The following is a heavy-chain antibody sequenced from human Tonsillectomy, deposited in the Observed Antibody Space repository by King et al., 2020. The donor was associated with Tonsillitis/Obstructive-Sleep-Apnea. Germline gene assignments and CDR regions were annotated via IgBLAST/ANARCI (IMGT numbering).Heavy chain of an antibody. Sequence: VQLVESGGGLVKPGGSLRLSCAASGFTFSSYSMNWVRQAPGKGLEWVSSISSSSSYIYYADSVKGRFTISRDNAKNSLYLQMNSLRAEDTAVYYCARSSTTWGSFDYWGQGTLVTVSS. CDR2: ISSSSSYI. J-gene: IGHJ4*02. CDR1: GFTFSSYS. D-gene: IGHD7-27*01. V-gene: IGHV3-21*01. CDR3: ARSSTTWGSFDY.